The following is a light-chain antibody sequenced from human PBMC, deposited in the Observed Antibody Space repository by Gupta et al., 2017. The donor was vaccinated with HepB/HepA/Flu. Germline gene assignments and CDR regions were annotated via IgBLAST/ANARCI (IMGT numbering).Light chain of an antibody. CDR1: QSISSW. Sequence: DIQMTQSPSTLSASVGDRVTITCRASQSISSWLAWYQQKPGKAPKLLIYKASSLESGVPSRFSGSGSGTEFTLTISSRQPDDFATYYCQQENSSPITFGGGTKVEIK. CDR3: QQENSSPIT. CDR2: KAS. J-gene: IGKJ4*01. V-gene: IGKV1-5*03.